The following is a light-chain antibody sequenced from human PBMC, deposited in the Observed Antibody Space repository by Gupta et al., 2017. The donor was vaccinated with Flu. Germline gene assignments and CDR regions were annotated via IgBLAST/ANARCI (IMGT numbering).Light chain of an antibody. V-gene: IGKV1-39*01. CDR3: QESVRTPYT. CDR1: QTISRY. CDR2: AAS. Sequence: DIQMTQSPSSLSASVGDRVTVTCRAGQTISRYLNWYQQKAGAAPKLLIYAASNLQSGVPSRCSGSVSGTDFTLTISRLEPEDLGTYYCQESVRTPYTFGQGTKMEIK. J-gene: IGKJ2*01.